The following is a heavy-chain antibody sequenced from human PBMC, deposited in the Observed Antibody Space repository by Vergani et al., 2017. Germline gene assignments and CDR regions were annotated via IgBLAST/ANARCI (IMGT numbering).Heavy chain of an antibody. Sequence: QITLKESGPTLVKPTQTLTLTCTFSGFSLSTSGVGVGWIRQPPGKALEWLALIYWDDDKRYTPSLKSRLTITKDTSKNQVVLTMTNMDPVDTATYYCAHGGSDYGDCSVTQKKLDYFDYWGQGTLVTVSS. J-gene: IGHJ4*02. CDR1: GFSLSTSGVG. CDR2: IYWDDDK. V-gene: IGHV2-5*02. D-gene: IGHD4-17*01. CDR3: AHGGSDYGDCSVTQKKLDYFDY.